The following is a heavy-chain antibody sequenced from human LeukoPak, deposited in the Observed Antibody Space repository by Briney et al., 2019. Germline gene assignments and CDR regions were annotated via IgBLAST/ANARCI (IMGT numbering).Heavy chain of an antibody. CDR1: GFTFSSYS. CDR2: ISGGSSYI. J-gene: IGHJ2*01. V-gene: IGHV3-21*01. Sequence: GGSLRLSCAASGFTFSSYSMNWVRQAPGKGLEWLSSISGGSSYIYYADSVKGRFTISRDNARNSLYLQMKSLRAEDTAVYYCARTPSIVGYTSRELGHWYFDLWGRGTPVTVSS. D-gene: IGHD6-13*01. CDR3: ARTPSIVGYTSRELGHWYFDL.